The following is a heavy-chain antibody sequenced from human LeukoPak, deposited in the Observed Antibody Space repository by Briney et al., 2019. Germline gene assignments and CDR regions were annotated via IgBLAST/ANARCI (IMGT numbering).Heavy chain of an antibody. CDR2: IKQDGSEK. CDR3: ARDFGSGRDGMDV. Sequence: GGSLRLSCAASGFTFSSYWMSWVRQAPGKGLEWVANIKQDGSEKYYVDSVKGRFTISRDNAKNSLYLQMNSLRAVDTAVYYCARDFGSGRDGMDVWGQGTTVTVSS. J-gene: IGHJ6*02. CDR1: GFTFSSYW. D-gene: IGHD3-10*01. V-gene: IGHV3-7*01.